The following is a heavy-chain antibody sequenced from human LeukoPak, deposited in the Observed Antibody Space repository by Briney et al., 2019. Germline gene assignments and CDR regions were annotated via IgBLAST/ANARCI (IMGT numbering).Heavy chain of an antibody. J-gene: IGHJ4*02. Sequence: SETLSLTCTVSGGSIGSSNYYWGWIRQPPAKGLEWIGSIFYSGGIGSIYYSGGTYYNPSLKSRVTISVDTSKNQFSLKVSSLTAADTAVYYCARGEQQLVGFFDYWGQGTLVTVSS. CDR2: IYYSGGT. D-gene: IGHD6-13*01. CDR3: ARGEQQLVGFFDY. V-gene: IGHV4-39*01. CDR1: GGSIGSSNYY.